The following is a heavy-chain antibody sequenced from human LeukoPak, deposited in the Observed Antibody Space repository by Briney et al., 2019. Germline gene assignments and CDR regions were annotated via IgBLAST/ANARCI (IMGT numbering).Heavy chain of an antibody. CDR3: ARDYVVVPENWFDP. V-gene: IGHV4-34*01. J-gene: IGHJ5*02. CDR2: INHSGST. Sequence: SETLSLTCAVYGGSFSGYYWSWIRQPPGKGLEWIGEINHSGSTNYNPSLKSRVTISVDTSKNQFSLKLSSVTAADTAVYYCARDYVVVPENWFDPWGQGTLVTVSS. CDR1: GGSFSGYY. D-gene: IGHD2-2*01.